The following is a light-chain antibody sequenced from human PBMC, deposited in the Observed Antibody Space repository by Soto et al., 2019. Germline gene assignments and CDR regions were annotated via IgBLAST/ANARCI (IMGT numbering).Light chain of an antibody. CDR3: SSYTSSSTLV. V-gene: IGLV2-14*01. CDR2: KVS. Sequence: QSVLTQPASVSGSPGQSITISCTGSSRNIAGYKFVSWYQQHPGKAPKLMIYKVSSRPSGVSDRFSGSKSGNTAALTISGLQAEDEGDYYCSSYTSSSTLVFGPGTKLTVL. CDR1: SRNIAGYKF. J-gene: IGLJ1*01.